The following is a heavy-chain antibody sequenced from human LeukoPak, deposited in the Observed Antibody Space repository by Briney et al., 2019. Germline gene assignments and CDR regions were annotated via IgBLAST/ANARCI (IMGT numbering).Heavy chain of an antibody. D-gene: IGHD2-21*02. CDR3: ARETAPAYCGGDCPPGGWFDP. V-gene: IGHV3-66*01. CDR2: IYSGGST. J-gene: IGHJ5*02. Sequence: PGGSLRLSCVVSGITLSNYGMSWVRQAPGKGLEWVSVIYSGGSTYYADSVKGRFTISRDNSKNTLYLQMNSLRAEDTAVYYCARETAPAYCGGDCPPGGWFDPWGQGTLVTVSS. CDR1: GITLSNYG.